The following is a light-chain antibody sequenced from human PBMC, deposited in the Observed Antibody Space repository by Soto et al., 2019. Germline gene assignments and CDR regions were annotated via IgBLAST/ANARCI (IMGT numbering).Light chain of an antibody. CDR1: NSDIGGYNY. V-gene: IGLV2-14*03. CDR2: DVS. J-gene: IGLJ3*02. Sequence: QSALTQPASVSGCPGQSITISCTGTNSDIGGYNYVSWYQHHPGKAPKLMIYDVSNRPSGVSNRFSGSKSGNTASLTLSGLQTEDEADYYCSSYTSTSTPWVFGGGTKVTVL. CDR3: SSYTSTSTPWV.